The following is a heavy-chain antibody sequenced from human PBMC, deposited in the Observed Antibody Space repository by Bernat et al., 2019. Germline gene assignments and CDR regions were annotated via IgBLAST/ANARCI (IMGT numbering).Heavy chain of an antibody. V-gene: IGHV3-53*02. J-gene: IGHJ6*03. CDR2: IYSGGST. CDR1: VFTVSSNY. D-gene: IGHD3-10*01. Sequence: EVQLVETGGGLIQPGGSLRLSCAASVFTVSSNYMSWVRQAPGKGLEWGSAIYSGGSTYYADSVKGRFTIARDNSKNTLYLQMNSLRAEGTVVYYSATWVPKPHSYSYGSGSADPRYYYMDVWGKGTTVTVS. CDR3: ATWVPKPHSYSYGSGSADPRYYYMDV.